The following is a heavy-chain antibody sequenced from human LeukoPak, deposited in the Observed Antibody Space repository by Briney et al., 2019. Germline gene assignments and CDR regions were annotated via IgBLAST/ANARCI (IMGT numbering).Heavy chain of an antibody. CDR2: ISSYNGNT. CDR1: GYTFIIFG. V-gene: IGHV1-18*01. D-gene: IGHD3-10*01. J-gene: IGHJ5*02. Sequence: GASVKVSFTASGYTFIIFGISWVRQAPGQGLEWLGWISSYNGNTDYAQKLQGRVTMTADTSTSTIYMELSRLRSDDTAVYYCARTMVRGVIRNNWFDPWGQGTLVTVSS. CDR3: ARTMVRGVIRNNWFDP.